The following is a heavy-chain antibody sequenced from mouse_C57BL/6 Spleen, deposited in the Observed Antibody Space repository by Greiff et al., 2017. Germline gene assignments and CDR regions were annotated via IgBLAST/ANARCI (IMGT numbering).Heavy chain of an antibody. CDR3: ARGATTPYYYAMDY. CDR2: FHPYNDDT. V-gene: IGHV1-47*01. D-gene: IGHD3-1*01. Sequence: VKLMESGAELVKPGASVKMSCKASGYTFTTYPIEWMKQNHGKSLEWIGNFHPYNDDTKYNEKFKGKATLTVEKSSSTVYLELSRLTSDDSAVYYCARGATTPYYYAMDYWGQGTSVTVSS. J-gene: IGHJ4*01. CDR1: GYTFTTYP.